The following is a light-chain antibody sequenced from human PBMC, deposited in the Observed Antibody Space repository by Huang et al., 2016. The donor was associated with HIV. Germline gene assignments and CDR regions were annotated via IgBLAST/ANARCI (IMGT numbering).Light chain of an antibody. Sequence: DIQMTQSPSSVSASVGDRVTITCRASQDIAGWLAWYQQKPGKAPKLLSYAASNLHSGVPSRFSGSGFGTDFTLTISSLQPEDFATYYCQQANTFPWTFGQGTKVEIK. CDR2: AAS. J-gene: IGKJ1*01. CDR1: QDIAGW. V-gene: IGKV1-12*01. CDR3: QQANTFPWT.